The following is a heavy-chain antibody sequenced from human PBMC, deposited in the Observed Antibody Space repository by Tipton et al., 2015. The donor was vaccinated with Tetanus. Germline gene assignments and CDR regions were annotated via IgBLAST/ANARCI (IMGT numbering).Heavy chain of an antibody. V-gene: IGHV4-39*01. CDR1: GGSIDRSTWY. CDR3: ARGSQGLDP. CDR2: LYDSGST. Sequence: LRLSCAVSGGSIDRSTWYWGWIRHSPGKGLEWIGGLYDSGSTHYNPSLESRVTVSVDTSRTQFSLTLNSVTAADTAIYYCARGSQGLDPWGPGTPVTVSS. J-gene: IGHJ5*02.